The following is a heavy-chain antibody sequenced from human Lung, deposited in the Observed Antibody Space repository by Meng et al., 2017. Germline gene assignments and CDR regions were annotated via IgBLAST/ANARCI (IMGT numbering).Heavy chain of an antibody. CDR2: ISAYNGNK. V-gene: IGHV1-18*01. D-gene: IGHD1-1*01. CDR3: ARLRANENDY. J-gene: IGHJ4*02. Sequence: VSLGQAGEEVKKPWAYVKGSCKASGNTFTNYGIRWVRQGPGQGLGWMGWISAYNGNKNYAQKFQGRVTMTTDTSTSKAYMELRSLRSDDTAVYYCARLRANENDYWGQGTLVTVSS. CDR1: GNTFTNYG.